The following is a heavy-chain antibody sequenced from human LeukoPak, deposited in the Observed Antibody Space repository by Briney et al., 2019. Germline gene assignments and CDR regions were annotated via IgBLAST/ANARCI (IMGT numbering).Heavy chain of an antibody. CDR1: GFSFSNHG. CDR2: IASDGGAK. V-gene: IGHV3-30*03. CDR3: AREATWGQWYFDH. D-gene: IGHD6-19*01. Sequence: PGTSLRLSCVASGFSFSNHGMHWVRQAPGKGLEWVPVIASDGGAKFYADSVKGRFTLSRDNPKNMFFLQMNLLTVEDTAIYYCAREATWGQWYFDHWGQGTPVTVSS. J-gene: IGHJ4*02.